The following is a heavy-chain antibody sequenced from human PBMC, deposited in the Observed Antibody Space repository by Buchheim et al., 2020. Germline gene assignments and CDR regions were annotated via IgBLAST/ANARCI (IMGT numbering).Heavy chain of an antibody. V-gene: IGHV3-15*05. CDR1: GFKFANAW. Sequence: DVKLVESGGGLAKPGGSLRLSCEVSGFKFANAWLTWVRQAPGKGLEWVGRIRSNTEGGAAEYAAPVKGRFTILRDDSQSTLYLHMNSLTTEDAAIYYCSTDRSSGGHYFYFGTDTWGQG. J-gene: IGHJ5*01. CDR2: IRSNTEGGAA. D-gene: IGHD3-22*01. CDR3: STDRSSGGHYFYFGTDT.